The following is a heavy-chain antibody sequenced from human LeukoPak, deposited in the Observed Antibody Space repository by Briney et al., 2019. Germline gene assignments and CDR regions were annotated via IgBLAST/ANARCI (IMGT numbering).Heavy chain of an antibody. CDR3: ARDRSSGWPGPYGA. CDR2: IYYSGGN. V-gene: IGHV4-59*01. D-gene: IGHD6-25*01. CDR1: GGSISSYY. Sequence: SETLSLTCTVSGGSISSYYWGWLRQPPGKEREGVGYIYYSGGNNYNPSLKSRATISIDPARNQLSLQLSSVTAADTALYYCARDRSSGWPGPYGAWGQGTLVTV. J-gene: IGHJ5*02.